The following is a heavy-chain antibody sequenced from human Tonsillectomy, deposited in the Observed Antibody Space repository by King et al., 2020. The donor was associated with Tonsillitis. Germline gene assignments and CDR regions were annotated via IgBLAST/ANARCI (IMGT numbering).Heavy chain of an antibody. Sequence: VQLQESGPGLVKPSETLSLTCTVSGGSISSSSYYWAWIRQPPGKGLEWIGSIYYSGTTYNNPSLKSRVTISVDTPKNQFSLTLSSVTAADTAVYYCMRQAYYDETTGYWGQGTLVTVSS. V-gene: IGHV4-39*01. CDR3: MRQAYYDETTGY. D-gene: IGHD3-22*01. J-gene: IGHJ4*02. CDR2: IYYSGTT. CDR1: GGSISSSSYY.